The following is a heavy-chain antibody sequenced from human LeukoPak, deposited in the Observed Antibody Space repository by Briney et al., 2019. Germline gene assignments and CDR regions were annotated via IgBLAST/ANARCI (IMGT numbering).Heavy chain of an antibody. J-gene: IGHJ4*02. CDR1: GITFSSYW. Sequence: AGSLRLSCAASGITFSSYWMHWVRQPPGKGLVWVSHINGDGSGTSYADSVKGRFTISRDNSKNTLYLQMNSLRAEDTAVYYCAKDLAGSGSYSFDYWGQGTLVTVSS. CDR2: INGDGSGT. D-gene: IGHD1-26*01. CDR3: AKDLAGSGSYSFDY. V-gene: IGHV3-74*01.